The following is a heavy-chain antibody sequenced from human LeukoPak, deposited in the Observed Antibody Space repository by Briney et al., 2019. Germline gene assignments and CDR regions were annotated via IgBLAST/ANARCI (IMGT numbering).Heavy chain of an antibody. Sequence: SETLSLTCAVYGGSFSGYHWTWIRQSPGKGLEWIGDINPSGSTYYNPSLKSRFTISVDTSKNQFSLKLTSVTAADTAVYYCARDLVTVTKGFDIWGQGTMVSVSS. V-gene: IGHV4-34*01. J-gene: IGHJ3*02. CDR2: INPSGST. CDR3: ARDLVTVTKGFDI. CDR1: GGSFSGYH. D-gene: IGHD4-17*01.